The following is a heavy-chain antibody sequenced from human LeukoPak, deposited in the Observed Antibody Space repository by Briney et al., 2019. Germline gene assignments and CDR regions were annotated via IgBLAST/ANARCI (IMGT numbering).Heavy chain of an antibody. Sequence: GGSLRLSCAASGFTFSSYAMTWVRQAPGKGLQWVSVVSGSGGSTYYADSVKGRFTISRDNSKNTLYLQMNTLRAEDTAVYYCAREYGSGSYYYDYWGQGTLVTVSS. CDR3: AREYGSGSYYYDY. CDR2: VSGSGGST. J-gene: IGHJ4*02. CDR1: GFTFSSYA. D-gene: IGHD3-10*01. V-gene: IGHV3-23*01.